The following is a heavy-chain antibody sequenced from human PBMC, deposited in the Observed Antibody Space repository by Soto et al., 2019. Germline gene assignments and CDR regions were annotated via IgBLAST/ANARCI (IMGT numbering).Heavy chain of an antibody. Sequence: GGSLRLSCAASGFTFDDYAMHWVRQAPGKGLEWVSGISWNSGSIGYADSVKGRFTISRDNAKNSLYLQMNSLRAEDTALYYRAKDSIGGSGWYDLNWFDPWGQGTLVTVSS. CDR3: AKDSIGGSGWYDLNWFDP. V-gene: IGHV3-9*01. CDR1: GFTFDDYA. CDR2: ISWNSGSI. D-gene: IGHD6-19*01. J-gene: IGHJ5*02.